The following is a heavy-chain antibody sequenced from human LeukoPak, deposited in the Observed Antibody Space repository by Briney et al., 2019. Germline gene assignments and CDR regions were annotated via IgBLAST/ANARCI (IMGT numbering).Heavy chain of an antibody. V-gene: IGHV4-39*07. CDR1: GGSISSSSYY. Sequence: SETLSLTCTVSGGSISSSSYYWGWIRQPPGKGLEWIGSIYYSGSTYYNPSLKSRVTISVDTSKNQFSLKLSSVTAADTAVYYCARDLPKPIVGARVQLDAFDIWGQGTMVTVSS. CDR3: ARDLPKPIVGARVQLDAFDI. D-gene: IGHD1-26*01. CDR2: IYYSGST. J-gene: IGHJ3*02.